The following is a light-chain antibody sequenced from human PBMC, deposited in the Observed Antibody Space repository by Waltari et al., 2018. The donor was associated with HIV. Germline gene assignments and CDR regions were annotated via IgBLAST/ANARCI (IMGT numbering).Light chain of an antibody. CDR3: QQYDNVPVT. CDR2: DAS. V-gene: IGKV1-33*01. J-gene: IGKJ3*01. CDR1: QDIRRY. Sequence: DIQMTQSPSSLSASVGDRVTITCQASQDIRRYLNWYQQKPGEAPKLLIYDASDLETGVPSRFSGSGSGTDFTFTINSLQPADISTYYCQQYDNVPVTFGPGTKVEI.